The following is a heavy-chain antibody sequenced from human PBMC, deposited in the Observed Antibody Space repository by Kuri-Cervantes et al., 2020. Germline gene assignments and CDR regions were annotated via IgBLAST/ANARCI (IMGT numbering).Heavy chain of an antibody. J-gene: IGHJ4*02. D-gene: IGHD6-19*01. CDR3: AKDSAVAGTGYYFDY. CDR2: ISSSSSTI. Sequence: GESLKISCAASGFTFSSDSRNWVRQAPGKGLEWVSYISSSSSTIYYADSVKGRFTISRDNAKNSLYLQMNSLRAEDTALYYCAKDSAVAGTGYYFDYWGQGTLVTVSS. V-gene: IGHV3-48*04. CDR1: GFTFSSDS.